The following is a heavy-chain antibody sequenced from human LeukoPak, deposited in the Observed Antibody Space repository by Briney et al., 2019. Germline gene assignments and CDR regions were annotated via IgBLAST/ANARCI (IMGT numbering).Heavy chain of an antibody. CDR3: ARGQYRLVWFGDEISDTFDS. J-gene: IGHJ3*02. D-gene: IGHD3-10*01. Sequence: GGSLRLSCAASGFTFSSYAMSWVRQAPGKGLEWVSAISGSGGSTYYADSVKGRFTISRDNSKNTLYLQMNSLRGEDTAVYYCARGQYRLVWFGDEISDTFDSWGQGTMVIVSS. CDR2: ISGSGGST. V-gene: IGHV3-23*01. CDR1: GFTFSSYA.